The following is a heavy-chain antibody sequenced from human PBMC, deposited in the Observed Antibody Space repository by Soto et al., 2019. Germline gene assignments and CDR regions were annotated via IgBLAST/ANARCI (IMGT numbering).Heavy chain of an antibody. V-gene: IGHV4-31*03. D-gene: IGHD1-1*01. Sequence: QVQLQESGPGLVKPSQTLSLTCTVSAGSISSGGFYWSWIRQHPGKGLAWIGYSYYSGSTYYNPSLKSRVTIAVDTSKNQFSLKLSSVTAADTAVYYCARDQRAVATGIKYLGYYYGMDVWGQGTTVTVSS. CDR1: AGSISSGGFY. CDR2: SYYSGST. J-gene: IGHJ6*02. CDR3: ARDQRAVATGIKYLGYYYGMDV.